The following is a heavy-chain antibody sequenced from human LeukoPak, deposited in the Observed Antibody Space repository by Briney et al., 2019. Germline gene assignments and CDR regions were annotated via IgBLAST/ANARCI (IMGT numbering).Heavy chain of an antibody. CDR2: ISAYNGNT. V-gene: IGHV1-18*04. CDR1: GYTLTGYY. Sequence: ASVKVSCKASGYTLTGYYMHWVRQAPGQGLGWMGGISAYNGNTNYAKKLQGRVTITTDTSTSTAYMELRSLRSDDTAVYYCARDYDYGDYILTGYWGQGTLVTVSS. D-gene: IGHD4-17*01. CDR3: ARDYDYGDYILTGY. J-gene: IGHJ4*02.